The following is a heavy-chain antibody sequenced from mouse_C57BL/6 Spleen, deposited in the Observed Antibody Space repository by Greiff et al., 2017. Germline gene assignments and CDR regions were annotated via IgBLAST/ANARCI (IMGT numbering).Heavy chain of an antibody. CDR1: GYTFTSYW. Sequence: VQLQQPGAELVKPGASVKLSCKASGYTFTSYWMHWVKQRPGQGLEWIGMIHPNSGSTNYNETFKSKATLTVDKSTSTAYMQLSSLTSEDAAVYYCARSGEIYCDYENYWGQGTTLTVSS. J-gene: IGHJ2*01. CDR2: IHPNSGST. V-gene: IGHV1-64*01. D-gene: IGHD2-4*01. CDR3: ARSGEIYCDYENY.